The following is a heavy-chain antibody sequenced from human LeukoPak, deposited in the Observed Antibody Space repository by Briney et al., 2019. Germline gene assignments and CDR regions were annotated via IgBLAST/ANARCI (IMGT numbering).Heavy chain of an antibody. D-gene: IGHD3-16*01. CDR2: INPNSGGT. V-gene: IGHV1-2*02. J-gene: IGHJ4*02. CDR1: GYTFTGYY. Sequence: ASVKVSCTASGYTFTGYYMHWVRQAPGQGLEWMGWINPNSGGTNYAQKFQGRVTMTRDTSISTAYMELSRLRSDDTAVYYCARDRYAGGGYFDYWGQGTLVTVSS. CDR3: ARDRYAGGGYFDY.